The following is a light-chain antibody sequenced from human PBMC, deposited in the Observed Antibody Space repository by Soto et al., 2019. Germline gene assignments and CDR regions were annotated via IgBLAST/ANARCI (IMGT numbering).Light chain of an antibody. CDR3: QQYTNWPPWT. J-gene: IGKJ1*01. CDR2: GAS. CDR1: QSVSSN. V-gene: IGKV3-15*01. Sequence: EIVMTQSPATLSMSPGERATLSCRASQSVSSNLAWYQQKPGQPPRLLIYGASARATGIPARFSGSGSGTDFTLTISSLQSEDFAVYYCQQYTNWPPWTFGQGTRVEIK.